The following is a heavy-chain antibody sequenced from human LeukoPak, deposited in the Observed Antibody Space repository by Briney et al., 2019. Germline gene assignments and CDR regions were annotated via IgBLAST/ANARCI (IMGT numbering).Heavy chain of an antibody. D-gene: IGHD3-3*01. CDR2: IKQDGSEK. Sequence: GGSLRLSCAASGFTFSSYWMSWVRQAPGKGLEWVANIKQDGSEKYYVDSVKGRFTISRDNAKNSLYLQMNSLRAEDTAVYYCAKEGGWGIFGGYFDYWGQGTLVTVSS. J-gene: IGHJ4*02. V-gene: IGHV3-7*01. CDR3: AKEGGWGIFGGYFDY. CDR1: GFTFSSYW.